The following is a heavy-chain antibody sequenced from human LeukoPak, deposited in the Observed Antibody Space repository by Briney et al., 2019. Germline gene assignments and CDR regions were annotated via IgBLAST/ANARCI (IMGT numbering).Heavy chain of an antibody. D-gene: IGHD3-16*01. CDR3: ARSLVQAVMRGPFDY. CDR2: IIPIFGTA. Sequence: SVKVSCKASGGTFSSYAISWVRQAPGQGLEWMGGIIPIFGTANYAQKFQGRVTITADESTSAAYMELSSLRSEDTAVYYCARSLVQAVMRGPFDYGGQGTLVTVSS. CDR1: GGTFSSYA. J-gene: IGHJ4*02. V-gene: IGHV1-69*13.